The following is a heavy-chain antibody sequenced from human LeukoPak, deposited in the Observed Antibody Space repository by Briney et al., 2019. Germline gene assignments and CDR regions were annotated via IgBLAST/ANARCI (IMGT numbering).Heavy chain of an antibody. CDR3: ARASSGGSYQPRYYYYYYMDV. Sequence: SETLSLTCAVYGGSFSGYYWSWIRQPPGKGLEWIGEINHSGSTNYNPSLKSRVTISVDTSKNQFSLKLSSVTAADTAVYYCARASSGGSYQPRYYYYYYMDVWGKGTTVTVSS. D-gene: IGHD1-26*01. V-gene: IGHV4-34*01. CDR1: GGSFSGYY. J-gene: IGHJ6*03. CDR2: INHSGST.